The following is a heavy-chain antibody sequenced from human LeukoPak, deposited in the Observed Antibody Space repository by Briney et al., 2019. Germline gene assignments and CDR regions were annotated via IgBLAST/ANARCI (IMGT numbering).Heavy chain of an antibody. CDR1: GFTFSSYS. J-gene: IGHJ4*02. CDR2: ISSSGNYI. D-gene: IGHD4-17*01. CDR3: ARDLYGDYSYDY. V-gene: IGHV3-21*01. Sequence: GGSLRLSCAASGFTFSSYSMDWVRQAPGKGLEWVSSISSSGNYIYYADSMKGRFTISRDNAKNSLFLQMNNLRAEDTAVYYCARDLYGDYSYDYWGQGTLVTVSS.